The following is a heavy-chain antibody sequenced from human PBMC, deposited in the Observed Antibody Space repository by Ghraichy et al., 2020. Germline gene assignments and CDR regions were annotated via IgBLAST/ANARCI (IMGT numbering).Heavy chain of an antibody. Sequence: SETLSLTCTVSGGSVSSGSYYWSWIRQPPGKGLEWIGYIYYSGSTNYNPSLKSRVTISVDTSKNQFSLKLSSVTAADTAVYYCARVRITMVRGVSSPFDYWGQGTLVTVSS. CDR2: IYYSGST. V-gene: IGHV4-61*01. CDR3: ARVRITMVRGVSSPFDY. J-gene: IGHJ4*02. D-gene: IGHD3-10*01. CDR1: GGSVSSGSYY.